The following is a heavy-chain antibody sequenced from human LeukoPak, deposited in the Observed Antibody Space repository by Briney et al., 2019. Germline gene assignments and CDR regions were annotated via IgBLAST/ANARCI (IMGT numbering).Heavy chain of an antibody. D-gene: IGHD5-24*01. J-gene: IGHJ3*02. CDR1: AYTFTDYY. CDR2: INPKTGGT. Sequence: VASVKVSCKASAYTFTDYYIHWLRQAPGQGLEWMGWINPKTGGTNYAQNFQGRVTMTRDTSISTTYMELSRLRPDDTAVYYCARVGDGLNDGFDIWGQGTMVTVSS. V-gene: IGHV1-2*02. CDR3: ARVGDGLNDGFDI.